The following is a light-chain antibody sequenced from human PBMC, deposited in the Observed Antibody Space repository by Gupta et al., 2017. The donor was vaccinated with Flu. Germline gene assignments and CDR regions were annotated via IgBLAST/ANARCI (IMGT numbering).Light chain of an antibody. CDR1: KCGNKY. CDR3: QAWDSGAVV. V-gene: IGLV3-1*01. Sequence: PGQTASITCSGDKCGNKYPYWDQQKPGQYRILVIYKQTKRASTSPGRFSGYSSGTTATLTIRGTQDGDEDDYYCQAWDSGAVVFGGGTKVTVL. J-gene: IGLJ2*01. CDR2: KQT.